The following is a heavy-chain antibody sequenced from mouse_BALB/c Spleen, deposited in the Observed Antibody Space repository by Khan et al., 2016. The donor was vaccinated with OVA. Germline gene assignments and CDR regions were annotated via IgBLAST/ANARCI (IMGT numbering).Heavy chain of an antibody. J-gene: IGHJ2*01. CDR3: ARYAMDY. V-gene: IGHV1S26*01. CDR2: INPTSGST. Sequence: QVQLQQSGAELVKPGASVKMSCTASGYTFTSYWMHWIHQRPGQGLEWIGYINPTSGSTDYTQKFKDMATLTADKYSSTAFMQMSSLTSDDAADYYGARYAMDYWGQGTALTVSS. CDR1: GYTFTSYW. D-gene: IGHD1-1*02.